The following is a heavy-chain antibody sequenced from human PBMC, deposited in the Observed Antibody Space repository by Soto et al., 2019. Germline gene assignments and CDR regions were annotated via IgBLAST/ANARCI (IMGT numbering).Heavy chain of an antibody. CDR3: ARMGYCSSTSCYASAEYFQH. CDR2: IYYSGST. J-gene: IGHJ1*01. Sequence: PSETLSLTCTVSGGSISSYYWSWIRQPPGKGLEWIGYIYYSGSTNYNPSLKSRVTISVDTSKNQFSLKLSSVTAADTAVYYCARMGYCSSTSCYASAEYFQHWGQGTLVTVSS. V-gene: IGHV4-59*08. D-gene: IGHD2-2*01. CDR1: GGSISSYY.